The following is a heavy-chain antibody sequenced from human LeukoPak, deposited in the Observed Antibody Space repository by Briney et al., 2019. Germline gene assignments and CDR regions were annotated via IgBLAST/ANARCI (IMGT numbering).Heavy chain of an antibody. CDR1: GFTFSSYD. CDR3: ARGLYYGSGSFLVD. J-gene: IGHJ4*02. Sequence: GGSLRLSCAASGFTFSSYDMHWVRQATGKGLEWVSAIGTAGDTYYPGSVKGRFTISRENAKNSLFLQMNSLRAGDTAVYYCARGLYYGSGSFLVDWGQGTLVTVSS. V-gene: IGHV3-13*01. CDR2: IGTAGDT. D-gene: IGHD3-10*01.